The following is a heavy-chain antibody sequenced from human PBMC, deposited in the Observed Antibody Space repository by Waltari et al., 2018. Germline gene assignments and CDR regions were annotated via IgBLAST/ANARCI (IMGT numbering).Heavy chain of an antibody. CDR1: CFTVIRTY. CDR2: TRDKANSYYT. J-gene: IGHJ4*02. D-gene: IGHD3-22*01. V-gene: IGHV3-72*01. Sequence: EVLLVESGGGLVQPGGSLLLPCAPSCFTVIRTYIARVRPAPGKGLEWLGSTRDKANSYYTEYATSVNGRFIISRDDSTNSMYLQMNNLKTEDTAVYYCARGLLRHYGHYCDYWGQGTLVTVSS. CDR3: ARGLLRHYGHYCDY.